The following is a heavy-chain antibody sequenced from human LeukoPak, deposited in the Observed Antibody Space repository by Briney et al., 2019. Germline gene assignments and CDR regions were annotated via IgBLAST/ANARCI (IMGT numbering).Heavy chain of an antibody. V-gene: IGHV4-59*01. J-gene: IGHJ4*02. Sequence: SETLSLTCTVAGGSIGSYYWSWIRQPPGKGLEWIGYIYYSGSTNYNPSLKSRVTISLDTSKNQFSMNLISVTAADTAVYYCAREGVAAAGKLDYWGQGTLVTVSS. CDR1: GGSIGSYY. CDR3: AREGVAAAGKLDY. D-gene: IGHD6-13*01. CDR2: IYYSGST.